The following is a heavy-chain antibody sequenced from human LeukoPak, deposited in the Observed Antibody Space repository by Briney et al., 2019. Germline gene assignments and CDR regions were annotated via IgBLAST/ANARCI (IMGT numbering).Heavy chain of an antibody. CDR2: IYYSGST. J-gene: IGHJ4*02. CDR1: GGSISSSSYY. V-gene: IGHV4-39*01. Sequence: SETLSLTCTTSGGSISSSSYYWGWIRQPPGKGLEWIGSIYYSGSTYYNPSLKSRVTISVDTSKNQFSLKLSSVTAADTAVYYCARHVSGSYGSYYFDYWGQGTLVTVSS. D-gene: IGHD1-26*01. CDR3: ARHVSGSYGSYYFDY.